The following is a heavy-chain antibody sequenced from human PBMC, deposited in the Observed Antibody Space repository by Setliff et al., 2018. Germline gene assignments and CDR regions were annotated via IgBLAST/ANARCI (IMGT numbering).Heavy chain of an antibody. CDR2: MNPNSGNT. Sequence: ASVKVSCKASGYTFTGYYMHWVRQATGQGLEWMGWMNPNSGNTGYAQKFQGRVTMTRNTSISTAYMELSSLRSEDTAVYYCARGRERDYNFWSGYYTYYYYGMDVWGQGTTVTVSS. J-gene: IGHJ6*02. CDR3: ARGRERDYNFWSGYYTYYYYGMDV. CDR1: GYTFTGYY. D-gene: IGHD3-3*01. V-gene: IGHV1-8*02.